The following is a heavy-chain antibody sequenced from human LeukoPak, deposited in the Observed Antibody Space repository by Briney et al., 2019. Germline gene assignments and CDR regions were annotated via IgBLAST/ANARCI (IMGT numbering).Heavy chain of an antibody. V-gene: IGHV3-48*01. Sequence: GGSLRLSCAASGFTFSSYAMNWVRQAPGRGLEWISYIGIDSGNTNYADSVKGRFTISGDKAKNSLYLQMNSLRVEDTAVYYCARDYKYAFDNWGQGTLVAVSS. CDR3: ARDYKYAFDN. CDR1: GFTFSSYA. CDR2: IGIDSGNT. J-gene: IGHJ4*02. D-gene: IGHD5-24*01.